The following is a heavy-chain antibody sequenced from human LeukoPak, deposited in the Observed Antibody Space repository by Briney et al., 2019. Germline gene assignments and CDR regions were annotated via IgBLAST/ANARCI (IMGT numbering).Heavy chain of an antibody. CDR1: GGTFSSYA. CDR3: AKRLASGRSGWSPGDYFDY. J-gene: IGHJ4*02. CDR2: IIPILGIA. D-gene: IGHD6-19*01. V-gene: IGHV1-69*04. Sequence: SVKVSCTASGGTFSSYAISWVRQAPGQGLEWMGRIIPILGIANYAQKFQGRVTITADKSTSTAYMELSSLRSEDTAVYYCAKRLASGRSGWSPGDYFDYWGQGTLVTVSS.